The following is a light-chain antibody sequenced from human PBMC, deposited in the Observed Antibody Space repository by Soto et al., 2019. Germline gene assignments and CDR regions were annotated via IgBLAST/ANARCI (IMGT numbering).Light chain of an antibody. CDR3: QQYASSPLT. Sequence: EIVLTQSPGTLSLSPGERATLSYRASQSVSSSYLAWYQQKPGQAPRLLIYGASTRATGIPDRFSGSGSGTDFTFTISRLESEDFAVYFCQQYASSPLTFGGGTKVEIK. J-gene: IGKJ4*01. CDR2: GAS. V-gene: IGKV3-20*01. CDR1: QSVSSSY.